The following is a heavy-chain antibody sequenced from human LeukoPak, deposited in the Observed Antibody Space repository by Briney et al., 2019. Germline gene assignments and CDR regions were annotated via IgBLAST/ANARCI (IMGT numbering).Heavy chain of an antibody. CDR2: IYYSGST. CDR3: ARVKYYYDSSGYSQNFDY. Sequence: SETLSLTCAVYGGSFSGYYWSWIRQPPGKGLEWIGYIYYSGSTNYNPSLKSRVTISVDTSKNQFSLKLSSVTAADTAVYYCARVKYYYDSSGYSQNFDYWGQGTLVTVSS. CDR1: GGSFSGYY. J-gene: IGHJ4*02. V-gene: IGHV4-59*01. D-gene: IGHD3-22*01.